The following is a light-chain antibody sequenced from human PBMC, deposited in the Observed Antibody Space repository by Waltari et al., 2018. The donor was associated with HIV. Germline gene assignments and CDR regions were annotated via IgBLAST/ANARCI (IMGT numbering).Light chain of an antibody. CDR2: EVT. J-gene: IGLJ3*02. CDR1: NSYVGDYNY. Sequence: QSVLTQPASVSGSPGQSITISCTGTNSYVGDYNYVSWYQHNPGKAPKLLIYEVTHRPSGISSRFSGFKSGNTASMTISGLQAEDEADYYCSSYTATTAILFGGGTKVTVL. CDR3: SSYTATTAIL. V-gene: IGLV2-14*01.